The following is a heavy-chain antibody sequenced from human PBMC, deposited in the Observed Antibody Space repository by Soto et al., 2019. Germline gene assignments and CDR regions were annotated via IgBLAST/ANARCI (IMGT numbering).Heavy chain of an antibody. D-gene: IGHD2-15*01. Sequence: SETLSLTCSVSGDSISSVDYFWAWIRQPPGQALEYIGYIYKSATTYYNPSFESRVAISLDTSKSQFSLNVTSVTAADTAVYFCARGRYCLTGRCFPNWFDSWGQGTQVTVSS. CDR1: GDSISSVDYF. CDR2: IYKSATT. V-gene: IGHV4-30-4*01. CDR3: ARGRYCLTGRCFPNWFDS. J-gene: IGHJ5*01.